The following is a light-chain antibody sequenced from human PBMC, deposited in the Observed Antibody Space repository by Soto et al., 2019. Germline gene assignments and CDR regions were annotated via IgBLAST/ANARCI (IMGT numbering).Light chain of an antibody. CDR1: QSVSSY. J-gene: IGKJ4*01. V-gene: IGKV3-11*01. CDR3: QQRSNWPPLT. CDR2: DAS. Sequence: EIVLTQSPATLSLSPGERATLSCRASQSVSSYLAWYQQKPGQAPRLLIYDASNRATGIQARFSGSGSGTDFTLTISSLGPEDFAVYYCQQRSNWPPLTFGGGTKVEIK.